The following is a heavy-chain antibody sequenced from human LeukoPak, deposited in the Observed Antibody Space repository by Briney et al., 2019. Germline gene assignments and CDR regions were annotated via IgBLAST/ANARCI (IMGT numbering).Heavy chain of an antibody. J-gene: IGHJ4*02. D-gene: IGHD6-19*01. CDR3: ARDSSGWPTIDS. Sequence: SETLSLTCTVSGGSISSYYWSWIRQPAGKGLEWIGRIYTSGSTNYNPSLKSRVTMSVDTSKNQFSLQLNSVTPEDTAVYYCARDSSGWPTIDSWGQGTLVTVSS. CDR1: GGSISSYY. CDR2: IYTSGST. V-gene: IGHV4-4*07.